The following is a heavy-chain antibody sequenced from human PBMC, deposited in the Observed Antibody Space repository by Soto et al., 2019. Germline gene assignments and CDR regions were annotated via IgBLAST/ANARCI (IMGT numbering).Heavy chain of an antibody. Sequence: GGSLRLSCAASGFSVSSTYLTWVRQAPGKGLKWVSVLYPDGRADYADSVKGRFSISTDNSKNSVYLQMNTLRAEDTAVYYCARGLGRDYHDNRGYFHLDYWGQGTLVTVSS. J-gene: IGHJ4*02. CDR3: ARGLGRDYHDNRGYFHLDY. D-gene: IGHD3-22*01. CDR1: GFSVSSTY. CDR2: LYPDGRA. V-gene: IGHV3-53*01.